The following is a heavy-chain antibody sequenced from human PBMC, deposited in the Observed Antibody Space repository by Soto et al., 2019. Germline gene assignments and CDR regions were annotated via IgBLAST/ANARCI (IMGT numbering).Heavy chain of an antibody. CDR2: MSGIGGNT. Sequence: PGGSLRLSCAASGFTFSSYAMSWVRQAPGKGLEWVSSMSGIGGNTYYADSAKGRFTISRDNSKNTLYVQLNSLRAEDTAVYYCAKSRGGIAARNYYYYGMDVCGQGTTVTVSS. J-gene: IGHJ6*02. CDR1: GFTFSSYA. CDR3: AKSRGGIAARNYYYYGMDV. V-gene: IGHV3-23*01. D-gene: IGHD6-6*01.